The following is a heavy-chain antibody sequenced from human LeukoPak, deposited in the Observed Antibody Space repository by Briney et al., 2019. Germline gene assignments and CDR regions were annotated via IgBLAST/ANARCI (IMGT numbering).Heavy chain of an antibody. D-gene: IGHD1-7*01. Sequence: GGSLRLSCAASGFTVSSNYMSWVRQAPGKGLEWVSVIYSGGSTYYADSEKGRFTISRDNSKNTLYLQMNSLRAEDTAVYYCARARTGTFDYWGQGTLVTVSS. J-gene: IGHJ4*02. CDR3: ARARTGTFDY. CDR2: IYSGGST. V-gene: IGHV3-53*01. CDR1: GFTVSSNY.